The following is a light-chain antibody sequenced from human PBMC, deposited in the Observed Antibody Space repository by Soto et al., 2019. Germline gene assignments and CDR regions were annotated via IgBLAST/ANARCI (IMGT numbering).Light chain of an antibody. CDR3: SSYTRSSPYV. Sequence: QSALTQPASVSGSPGQSITISCTGTTSDIGGYNYVSWYQQRPGKAPKLIIYEVSNRPSGVSNRFSGSKSGNTASLTISGLQAEDEADYYCSSYTRSSPYVFGTGTK. CDR1: TSDIGGYNY. V-gene: IGLV2-14*01. J-gene: IGLJ1*01. CDR2: EVS.